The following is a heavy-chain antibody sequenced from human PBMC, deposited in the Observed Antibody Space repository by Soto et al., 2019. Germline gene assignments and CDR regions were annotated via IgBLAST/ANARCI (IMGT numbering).Heavy chain of an antibody. J-gene: IGHJ4*02. D-gene: IGHD7-27*01. CDR2: IYNSGST. CDR3: ARGPAGDKVDY. CDR1: GDSVNNGRYY. Sequence: QVQLQESGPGLVEPSQTLSLTCSVSGDSVNNGRYYWSWIRQTPGKGLEWIGHIYNSGSTYSNPSLRXRXTXSXXTSKNQFTLKLSSVTAADTAVYYCARGPAGDKVDYWGQGTLVTVSS. V-gene: IGHV4-30-4*08.